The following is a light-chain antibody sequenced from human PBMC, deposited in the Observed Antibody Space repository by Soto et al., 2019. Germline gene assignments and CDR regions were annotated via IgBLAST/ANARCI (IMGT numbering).Light chain of an antibody. CDR2: DAS. J-gene: IGKJ1*01. V-gene: IGKV3D-20*02. Sequence: EIVLTQSPGTLSLSPGERATLSCRASQSISSNYVAWYQQKPGQAPRLLIYDASSRATGIPNRFSGSGSGTDFTLTINSLQSEDFAVYYCQQYNHWPGTFGQGTKVDIK. CDR1: QSISSNY. CDR3: QQYNHWPGT.